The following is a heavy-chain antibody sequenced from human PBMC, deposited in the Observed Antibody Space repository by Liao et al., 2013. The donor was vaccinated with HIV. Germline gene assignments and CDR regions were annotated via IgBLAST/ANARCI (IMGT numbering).Heavy chain of an antibody. J-gene: IGHJ4*02. CDR1: GGSFSGYY. D-gene: IGHD6-19*01. Sequence: QVQLQQWGAGLLKPSETLSLTCAVYGGSFSGYYWSWIRQPPGKGLEWIGEINHSGSTNYNPSLKSRVTISVDTSKNQFSLKLSSVTAADTAVYYCAREGTGYSSGWHLKWGQGTLVTVSS. V-gene: IGHV4-34*01. CDR3: AREGTGYSSGWHLK. CDR2: INHSGST.